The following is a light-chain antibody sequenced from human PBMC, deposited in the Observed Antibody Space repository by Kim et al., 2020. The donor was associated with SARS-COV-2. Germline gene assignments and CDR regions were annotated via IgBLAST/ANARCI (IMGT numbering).Light chain of an antibody. J-gene: IGLJ2*01. V-gene: IGLV2-11*01. CDR3: CSFAGSHILV. CDR1: SIDIGDHNY. Sequence: GQSVTISCTGSSIDIGDHNYVSWYQQHPGNVPKLIIYAVSRRPSGVPDRFSGSKSGNTASLTISGLQAEDEADYFCCSFAGSHILVFGGGTQLTVL. CDR2: AVS.